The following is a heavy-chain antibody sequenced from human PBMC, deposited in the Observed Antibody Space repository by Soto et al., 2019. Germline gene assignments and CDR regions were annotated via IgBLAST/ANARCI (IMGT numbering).Heavy chain of an antibody. J-gene: IGHJ4*02. CDR1: GFTLRTYT. V-gene: IGHV3-21*01. Sequence: PGGSLRLSCAASGFTLRTYTMNWVRQAPGKGLEWVSSISISSSNKYYADSVKGRFTISRDNSKNTLYLQMNSLRAEDTAVYYCARAQEYYDILTGPDYWGQGTLVTVSS. CDR2: ISISSSNK. D-gene: IGHD3-9*01. CDR3: ARAQEYYDILTGPDY.